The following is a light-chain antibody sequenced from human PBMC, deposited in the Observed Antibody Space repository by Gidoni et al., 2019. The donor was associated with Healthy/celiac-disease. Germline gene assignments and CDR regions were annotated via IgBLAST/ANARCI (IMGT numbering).Light chain of an antibody. CDR1: QSISSY. Sequence: DIQMTQSPSSLSASVVDRVTITCRASQSISSYLNWYQQKPGKATKLLIYAASSLQSGVPSRFSGSGSGTDFTLTISSLQPEDFANYYCQQSYSTPLTFGGGTKVEIK. CDR3: QQSYSTPLT. J-gene: IGKJ4*01. CDR2: AAS. V-gene: IGKV1-39*01.